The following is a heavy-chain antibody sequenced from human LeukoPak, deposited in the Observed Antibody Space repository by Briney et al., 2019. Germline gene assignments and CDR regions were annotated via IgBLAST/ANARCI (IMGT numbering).Heavy chain of an antibody. CDR3: ARDPTQYLRYGHFDY. V-gene: IGHV3-21*01. J-gene: IGHJ4*02. Sequence: GGSLRLSCAASGFTFSSSAMNWVRQAPGKGLEWVSSINNVASHIYYAHSVKGRFTISRDNAKNSLYLQMNSLSDEDTAVYYCARDPTQYLRYGHFDYWGQGALVTVSS. D-gene: IGHD5/OR15-5a*01. CDR2: INNVASHI. CDR1: GFTFSSSA.